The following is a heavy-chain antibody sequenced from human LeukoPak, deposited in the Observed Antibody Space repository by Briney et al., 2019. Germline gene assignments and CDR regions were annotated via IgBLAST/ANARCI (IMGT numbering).Heavy chain of an antibody. CDR1: GGSISSSNW. CDR2: IYPTGST. J-gene: IGHJ4*02. Sequence: SETLSLTCAVSGGSISSSNWWGWVRPPPGKGLEWIGEIYPTGSTNYNPSLKSRVTISVDKSTNQFSLKLSSVTAADTAVYYCARGKVATAVDYWGQGTLVTVSS. CDR3: ARGKVATAVDY. V-gene: IGHV4-4*02. D-gene: IGHD5-12*01.